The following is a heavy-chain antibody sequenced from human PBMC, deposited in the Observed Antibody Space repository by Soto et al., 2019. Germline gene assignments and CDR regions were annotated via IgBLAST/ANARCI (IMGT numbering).Heavy chain of an antibody. CDR3: ARSQGSSTSLEIYYYYYDGMDV. Sequence: QVQLVQSGAEVKKPGSSVKVSCKASGGTFSSYAISWVRQAPGQGLEWRGGIIPISGTANYAQKFQGRVTITADASTSTAYMERSSLRSEDTAVYSCARSQGSSTSLEIYYYYYDGMDVWGQGTTVTVSS. CDR1: GGTFSSYA. V-gene: IGHV1-69*01. CDR2: IIPISGTA. J-gene: IGHJ6*02. D-gene: IGHD2-2*01.